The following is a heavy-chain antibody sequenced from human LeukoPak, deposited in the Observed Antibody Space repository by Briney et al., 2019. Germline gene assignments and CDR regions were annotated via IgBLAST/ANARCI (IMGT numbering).Heavy chain of an antibody. D-gene: IGHD6-13*01. Sequence: ASVKVSCKASGYTFTGYYMHWVRQAPGQGLEWMGIINPSGGSTSYAQKFQGRVTMTRDTSTSTVYMELSSLRSEDTAVYYCARASLEQQLGDYWGQGTLVTVSS. CDR1: GYTFTGYY. J-gene: IGHJ4*02. V-gene: IGHV1-46*01. CDR3: ARASLEQQLGDY. CDR2: INPSGGST.